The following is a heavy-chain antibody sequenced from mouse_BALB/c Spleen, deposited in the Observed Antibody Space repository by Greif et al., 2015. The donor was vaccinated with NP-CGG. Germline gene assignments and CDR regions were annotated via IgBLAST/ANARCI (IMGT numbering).Heavy chain of an antibody. J-gene: IGHJ4*01. CDR1: GFTFTDYY. V-gene: IGHV7-3*02. CDR3: ARVGGWPYAMDY. CDR2: IRNKANGYTT. Sequence: EVHLVESGGGLVQPGGSLRLSCATSGFTFTDYYMSWVRQPPGKALEWLGFIRNKANGYTTEYSASVKGRFTISRDNSQSIRYLQMNTLRAEDSATYYCARVGGWPYAMDYWGQGTSVTVSS. D-gene: IGHD2-3*01.